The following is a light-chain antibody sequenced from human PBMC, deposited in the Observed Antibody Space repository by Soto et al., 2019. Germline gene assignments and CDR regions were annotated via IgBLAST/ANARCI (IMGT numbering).Light chain of an antibody. CDR1: QGISNS. CDR3: QQLYRYPIT. J-gene: IGKJ5*01. V-gene: IGKV1-9*01. CDR2: AAS. Sequence: DVQLTQSPSFMSLSAGDRVTITCRASQGISNSLAWYQQKPGKAPKVLIYAASTLQSGVPSRFSGGFSGTEFTPTITSLQPEDFAPYYCQQLYRYPITFGQGTRLAIK.